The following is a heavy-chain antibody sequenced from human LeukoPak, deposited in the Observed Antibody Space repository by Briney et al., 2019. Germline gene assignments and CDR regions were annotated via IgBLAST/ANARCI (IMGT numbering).Heavy chain of an antibody. CDR1: GFTFSSYA. CDR2: ISGSGGST. D-gene: IGHD1-26*01. CDR3: AKDSRYRVGPEDY. V-gene: IGHV3-23*01. J-gene: IGHJ4*02. Sequence: PGGTLRLSCAASGFTFSSYAMSWVRQAPGKGLEWVSAISGSGGSTYYADSVKGRFTISRDNSKDTLYLQMNSLRAEDTAVYYCAKDSRYRVGPEDYWGQGTLVTVSS.